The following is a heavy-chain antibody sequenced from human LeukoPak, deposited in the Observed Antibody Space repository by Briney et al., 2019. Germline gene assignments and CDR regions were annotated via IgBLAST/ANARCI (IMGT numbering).Heavy chain of an antibody. CDR2: IYHSGRT. D-gene: IGHD5-24*01. J-gene: IGHJ6*03. Sequence: PSETLSLTCTVSGYSISSGYYWGWIRQPPGKGLEWIGSIYHSGRTFYNPSLKSRVTISVDTSKNQFSLKVSSVTAADTAVYYCARKVANRRTFGYSETIYNSYYYMDVWGKGTTVTVSS. V-gene: IGHV4-38-2*02. CDR1: GYSISSGYY. CDR3: ARKVANRRTFGYSETIYNSYYYMDV.